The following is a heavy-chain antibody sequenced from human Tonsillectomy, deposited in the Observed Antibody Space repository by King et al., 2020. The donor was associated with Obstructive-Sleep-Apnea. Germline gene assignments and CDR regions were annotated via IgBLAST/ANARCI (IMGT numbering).Heavy chain of an antibody. CDR1: GFTFSSYS. J-gene: IGHJ4*02. D-gene: IGHD5-12*01. CDR3: ARDSGDSGYDSRPI. Sequence: VQLVESGGGLVQPGGSLRLSCAASGFTFSSYSMNWVRQAPGKGLEWVSYITSGSNPIYYADSLRGRFTISRDNAKNSLYLQMNSLRAEDTAVYYCARDSGDSGYDSRPIWGQGILVTVSS. CDR2: ITSGSNPI. V-gene: IGHV3-48*04.